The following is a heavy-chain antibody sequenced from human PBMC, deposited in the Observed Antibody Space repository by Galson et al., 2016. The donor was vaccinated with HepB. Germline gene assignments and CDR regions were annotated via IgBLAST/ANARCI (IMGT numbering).Heavy chain of an antibody. J-gene: IGHJ4*02. CDR2: IIPLFGRA. CDR3: AGSSASDFWFDF. V-gene: IGHV1-69*06. CDR1: GGTFSSYA. Sequence: SVKVSCKASGGTFSSYAINWVRQAPGQGLEWMGGIIPLFGRANLAQKFQGRVTITADKSTTTAYMELSSLRSEDTAVYYCAGSSASDFWFDFWGQGTLVTVSS. D-gene: IGHD3-16*01.